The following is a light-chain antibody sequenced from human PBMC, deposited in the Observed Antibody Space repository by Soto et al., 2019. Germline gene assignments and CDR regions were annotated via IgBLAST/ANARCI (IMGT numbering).Light chain of an antibody. Sequence: EIVLTQSPATLSLSPGERATLSCRASQTVSSYLAWYQQKPGQAPRLLIYDASNRATGIPARFSGSGSGTDFTLTIGSLEPEDSAVYYRQHRSNWLWGFTFGPGTKVDI. CDR1: QTVSSY. V-gene: IGKV3-11*01. J-gene: IGKJ3*01. CDR3: QHRSNWLWGFT. CDR2: DAS.